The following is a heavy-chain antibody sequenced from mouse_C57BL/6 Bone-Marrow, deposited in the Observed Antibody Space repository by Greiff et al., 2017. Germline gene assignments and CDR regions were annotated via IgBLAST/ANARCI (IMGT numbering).Heavy chain of an antibody. CDR2: IDPSDSYT. J-gene: IGHJ4*01. V-gene: IGHV1-59*01. CDR3: AGYAMDY. Sequence: VQLQQPGAELVRPGTSVKLSCKASGYTFTSYWMHWVKQRPGQGLEWIGVIDPSDSYTNYNQKFKGKATLTVDTSSSTAYMQLSSLASEDSAVYCCAGYAMDYWGQGHSVTVSS. CDR1: GYTFTSYW.